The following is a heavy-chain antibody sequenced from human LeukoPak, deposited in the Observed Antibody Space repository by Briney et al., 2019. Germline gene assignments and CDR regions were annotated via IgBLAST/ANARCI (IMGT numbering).Heavy chain of an antibody. CDR3: ARHIAVAANFDY. CDR1: GGSISSYY. V-gene: IGHV4-59*08. Sequence: SETLSPTCTVSGGSISSYYWSWIRQPPGKGLEWIGYIYYSGSTNYNPSLKSRVTISVDTSKNQFSLKLSSVTAADTAVYYCARHIAVAANFDYWGQGTLVTVSS. CDR2: IYYSGST. D-gene: IGHD6-19*01. J-gene: IGHJ4*02.